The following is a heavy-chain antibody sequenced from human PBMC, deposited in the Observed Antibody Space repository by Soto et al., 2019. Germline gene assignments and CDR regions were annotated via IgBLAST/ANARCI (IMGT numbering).Heavy chain of an antibody. D-gene: IGHD3-16*01. J-gene: IGHJ6*02. Sequence: SETLSLTCAVSGGSIRSSNWWRWVRQPPGKGLEWIGKIHHSGSTNYNPLLKSRVTISVDKSKNQFSLKPSSVNAADTAVYYCARAGGDGSSYYYYGMDVWGQGTTVTVSS. V-gene: IGHV4-4*02. CDR2: IHHSGST. CDR3: ARAGGDGSSYYYYGMDV. CDR1: GGSIRSSNW.